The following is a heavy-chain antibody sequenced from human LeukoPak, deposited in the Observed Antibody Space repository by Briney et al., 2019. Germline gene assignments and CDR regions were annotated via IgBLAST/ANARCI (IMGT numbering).Heavy chain of an antibody. Sequence: ASVRVSCKASGYTFTSYGISWVRQASGQGLEWMGWISAYNGNTNYAQKLQGRVTMTTDTSTSTAYMELRSLRSDDTAVYYCAGVTLAAAGIANYYGMDVWGQGTTVTVSS. CDR3: AGVTLAAAGIANYYGMDV. V-gene: IGHV1-18*01. J-gene: IGHJ6*02. D-gene: IGHD6-13*01. CDR1: GYTFTSYG. CDR2: ISAYNGNT.